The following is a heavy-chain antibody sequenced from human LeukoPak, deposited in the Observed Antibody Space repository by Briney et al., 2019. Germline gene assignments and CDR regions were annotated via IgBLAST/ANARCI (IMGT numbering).Heavy chain of an antibody. D-gene: IGHD3-10*01. J-gene: IGHJ4*02. V-gene: IGHV3-23*01. CDR2: ISGSGGST. CDR1: GFTFSSYA. CDR3: AKGGWFGELLSFFDY. Sequence: GGSLRLSCAASGFTFSSYAMSWVRQAPGKGLEWASAISGSGGSTYYADSVKGRFTISRDNSKNTLYLQMNSLRAEDTAVYYCAKGGWFGELLSFFDYWGQGTLVTVSS.